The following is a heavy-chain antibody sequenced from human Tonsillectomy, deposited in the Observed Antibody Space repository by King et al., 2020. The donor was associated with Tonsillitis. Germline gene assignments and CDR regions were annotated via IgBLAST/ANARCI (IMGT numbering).Heavy chain of an antibody. J-gene: IGHJ6*03. CDR2: IDGSGGRT. Sequence: VQLVESGGGLVQPGGSLRLSCAVSGFKLKNFVMSLVRQAPGKGLEWVSLIDGSGGRTKYADSVKGRFTISRDNSKNTLYLQMNSLRAEDRAVYYCAKEGSYYMDVWGQGITVTVSS. V-gene: IGHV3-23*04. CDR1: GFKLKNFV. D-gene: IGHD6-19*01. CDR3: AKEGSYYMDV.